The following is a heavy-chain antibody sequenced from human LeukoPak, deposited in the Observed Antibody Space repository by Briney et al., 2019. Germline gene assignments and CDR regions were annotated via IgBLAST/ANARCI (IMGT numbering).Heavy chain of an antibody. D-gene: IGHD5-24*01. CDR1: RFTFSSFA. CDR3: ARSLGNGFPYYFDY. CDR2: ISDSGYNT. J-gene: IGHJ4*02. V-gene: IGHV3-23*01. Sequence: GGSLRLSCAASRFTFSSFAMSWVRQAPGKGLEWVSTISDSGYNTYYADSVKGRLTISRDISKNTLYLQMNSLRADDTAIYYCARSLGNGFPYYFDYWGQGTLVTVSS.